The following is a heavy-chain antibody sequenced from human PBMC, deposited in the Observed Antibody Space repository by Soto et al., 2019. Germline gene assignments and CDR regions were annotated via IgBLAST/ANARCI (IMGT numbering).Heavy chain of an antibody. J-gene: IGHJ6*02. CDR2: FDPEDGET. CDR3: ATGAVAGADSYCMGV. Sequence: QVQLVQSGAEVKKPGASVKVSCKVSGYTLTELSMHWVRQAPGKGLEWMGGFDPEDGETIYAQKFQGRVTMTEDTTPDSANMELSSLRSEDTAVAHCATGAVAGADSYCMGVWGQGTTVTVS. V-gene: IGHV1-24*01. CDR1: GYTLTELS. D-gene: IGHD6-19*01.